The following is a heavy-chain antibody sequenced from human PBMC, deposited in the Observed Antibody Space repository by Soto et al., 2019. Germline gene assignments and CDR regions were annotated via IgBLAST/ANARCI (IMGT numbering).Heavy chain of an antibody. J-gene: IGHJ4*02. V-gene: IGHV3-7*01. Sequence: EVQLVESGGGLVLPGGSLSLSCVGSAFSLKTYWMAWVRQAPGKGLECVANIRQYGDETFYVDSVKGRFTISRDNANNSVYLPMDNLRAEDTGVYSCATGGSGTYYLVPLDSRGQGIMVIVSS. CDR1: AFSLKTYW. CDR2: IRQYGDET. CDR3: ATGGSGTYYLVPLDS. D-gene: IGHD3-10*01.